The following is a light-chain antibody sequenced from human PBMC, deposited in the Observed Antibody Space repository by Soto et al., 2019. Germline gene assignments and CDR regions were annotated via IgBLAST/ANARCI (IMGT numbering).Light chain of an antibody. CDR1: QDVSTN. Sequence: ETVMTQSPDTLSVSPGESATLSCRACQDVSTNLAWFHQKPGQTPRLVLYGASKRATGIPARFSGSGSGRHFTLTISSLQSEDFGVYYCQHYNNWPPYSFGQGTKVEIK. CDR2: GAS. V-gene: IGKV3-15*01. CDR3: QHYNNWPPYS. J-gene: IGKJ2*03.